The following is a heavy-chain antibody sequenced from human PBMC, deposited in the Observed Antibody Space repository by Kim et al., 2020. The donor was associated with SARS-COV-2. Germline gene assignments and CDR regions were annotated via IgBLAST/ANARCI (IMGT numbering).Heavy chain of an antibody. CDR2: IYYSGST. D-gene: IGHD3-22*01. J-gene: IGHJ2*01. CDR1: GGSISSYY. Sequence: SETLSLTCTVSGGSISSYYWSWIRQPPGKGLEWIGYIYYSGSTNYNPSLKSRVTISVDTSKNQFSLKLSSVTAADTAVYYCARGRIYYYDSSGYHYWYFDLWGRGTLVTVSS. CDR3: ARGRIYYYDSSGYHYWYFDL. V-gene: IGHV4-59*13.